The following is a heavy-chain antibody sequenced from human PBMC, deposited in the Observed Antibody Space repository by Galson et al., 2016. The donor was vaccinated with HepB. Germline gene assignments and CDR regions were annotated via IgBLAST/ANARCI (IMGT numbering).Heavy chain of an antibody. Sequence: SLRISCAASGFTFSTYRMHWVRHTPGTGLEWEAIIWTVGNNIYYLYSVKGRFPISRDNSKNTLYLEMNSLRAEDTAVYYCARSVGYCSTVLCYEYFDYWGQGTLVTVSS. CDR2: IWTVGNNI. V-gene: IGHV3-33*01. J-gene: IGHJ4*02. CDR1: GFTFSTYR. CDR3: ARSVGYCSTVLCYEYFDY. D-gene: IGHD2-2*01.